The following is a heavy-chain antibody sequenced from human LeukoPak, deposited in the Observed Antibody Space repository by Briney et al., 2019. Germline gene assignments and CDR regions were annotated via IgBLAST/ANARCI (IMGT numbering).Heavy chain of an antibody. CDR2: IYSGGST. CDR3: ARGQAY. CDR1: GGSISSNY. V-gene: IGHV3-53*04. J-gene: IGHJ4*02. Sequence: ETLSLTCTVSGGSISSNYMSWVRQAPGKGLEWVSVIYSGGSTYYADSVKGRFTISRHNSKNTLYLQMNGPRAEDTAVYYCARGQAYWGQGTLVTVSS.